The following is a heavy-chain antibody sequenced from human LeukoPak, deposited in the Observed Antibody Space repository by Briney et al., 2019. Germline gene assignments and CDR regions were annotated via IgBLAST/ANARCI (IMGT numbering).Heavy chain of an antibody. V-gene: IGHV3-43*02. D-gene: IGHD1-1*01. Sequence: GGSLRIYCAASGFSFHEHDMPWVRQAPGKGLEWVSLISGDGGNKHYADSVKGRFTISRDNSKNLLSLQMNSLRGDDTAFYYCAKRSGSPHNFDYWGQGALVTVSS. J-gene: IGHJ4*02. CDR3: AKRSGSPHNFDY. CDR2: ISGDGGNK. CDR1: GFSFHEHD.